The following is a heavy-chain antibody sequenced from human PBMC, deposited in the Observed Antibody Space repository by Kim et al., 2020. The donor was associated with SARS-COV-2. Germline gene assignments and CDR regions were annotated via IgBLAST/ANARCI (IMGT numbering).Heavy chain of an antibody. V-gene: IGHV4-39*07. CDR3: ARLVIQAYQSGPFNM. D-gene: IGHD2-2*01. Sequence: SETLSLTCTVSGVSINSESYFWGWIRQPPGKGLEWIGCIYHSGTTYYIPFLKSRVAISVNTSKNQFFLKLSSVTAADTAIYYCARLVIQAYQSGPFNMWGEGTIVTVSP. J-gene: IGHJ3*02. CDR2: IYHSGTT. CDR1: GVSINSESYF.